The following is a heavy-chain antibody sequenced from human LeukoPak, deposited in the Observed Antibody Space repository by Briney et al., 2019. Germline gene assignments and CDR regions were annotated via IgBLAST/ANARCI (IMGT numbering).Heavy chain of an antibody. CDR2: IYYSGST. V-gene: IGHV4-59*01. Sequence: SETLSLTCTVSGGSISSYYWSWLRQTPGKGLEWIGYIYYSGSTNFNPSLKSRVTISVDTSKNQFSLKMSSVTAADTAVFCARGGPPGYYYDYYMDVWGKGTTVTISS. J-gene: IGHJ6*03. CDR3: ARGGPPGYYYDYYMDV. CDR1: GGSISSYY.